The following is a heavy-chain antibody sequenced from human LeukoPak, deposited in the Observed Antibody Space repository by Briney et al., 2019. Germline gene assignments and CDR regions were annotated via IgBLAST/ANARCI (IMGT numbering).Heavy chain of an antibody. CDR2: IYPGDSDT. J-gene: IGHJ4*02. CDR1: GSHFTSYW. Sequence: GGSLQISGKGSGSHFTSYWIGWARQLPGKGLEGMGIIYPGDSDTRYSPSFQGQVTISADKSISTAYLQWSSLKASDTAMYYCARQGHWYDILTAIFDYWGQGTLVTVFS. CDR3: ARQGHWYDILTAIFDY. D-gene: IGHD3-9*01. V-gene: IGHV5-51*01.